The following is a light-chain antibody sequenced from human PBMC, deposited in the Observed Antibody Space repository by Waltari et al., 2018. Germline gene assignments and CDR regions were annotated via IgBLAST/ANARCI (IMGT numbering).Light chain of an antibody. CDR3: QSYDSSLSGSV. CDR2: GNS. CDR1: SSNIGAGYD. J-gene: IGLJ2*01. Sequence: QSGLTLPPSVSGAPGQRVTISCTGSSSNIGAGYDVHWYQLLPGTAPKLLIYGNSNRPSGVPDRFSGSKSGTSASLAITGLQAEDEAGYYCQSYDSSLSGSVFGGGTKLTVL. V-gene: IGLV1-40*01.